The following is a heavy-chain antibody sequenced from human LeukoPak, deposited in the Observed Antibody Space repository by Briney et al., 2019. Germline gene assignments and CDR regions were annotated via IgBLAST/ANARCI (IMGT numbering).Heavy chain of an antibody. CDR1: GFTFSAYA. CDR2: IRGGGTSE. D-gene: IGHD4-17*01. CDR3: ARDPNGDYIGAFDM. V-gene: IGHV3-23*01. Sequence: GGSLRLSCAASGFTFSAYAMMWVRQAPGKGPEWVSAIRGGGTSEFYADSVKGRFRISRDNSQDTLFLQMNSLRAEDTAVYYCARDPNGDYIGAFDMWGPGTMVTVSS. J-gene: IGHJ3*02.